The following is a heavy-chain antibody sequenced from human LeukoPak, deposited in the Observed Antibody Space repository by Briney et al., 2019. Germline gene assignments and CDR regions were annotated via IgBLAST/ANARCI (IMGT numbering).Heavy chain of an antibody. V-gene: IGHV4-38-2*02. CDR2: IYHSGST. CDR3: ARETGGSYYGWFDP. Sequence: PSETLSLTCTVSGYSISSGYYWGWIRQPPGKGLEWIGSIYHSGSTYYNPSLKSRVTISVDTSKNQFSLKLSSVTAADTAVYYCARETGGSYYGWFDPWGQGTLVTVSS. CDR1: GYSISSGYY. J-gene: IGHJ5*02. D-gene: IGHD1-26*01.